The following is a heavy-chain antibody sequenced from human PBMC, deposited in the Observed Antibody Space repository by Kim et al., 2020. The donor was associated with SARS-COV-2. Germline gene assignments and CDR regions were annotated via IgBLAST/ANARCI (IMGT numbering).Heavy chain of an antibody. D-gene: IGHD4-17*01. V-gene: IGHV4-34*01. J-gene: IGHJ4*02. Sequence: SETLSLTCAVYGGSFSGYYWSWIRQPPGKGLEWIGEINHSGSTNYNPSLKSRVTISVDTSKNQFSLKLSSVTAADTAVYYCARKKTSQGTVTTWGPFDYWGQGTLVTVSS. CDR1: GGSFSGYY. CDR3: ARKKTSQGTVTTWGPFDY. CDR2: INHSGST.